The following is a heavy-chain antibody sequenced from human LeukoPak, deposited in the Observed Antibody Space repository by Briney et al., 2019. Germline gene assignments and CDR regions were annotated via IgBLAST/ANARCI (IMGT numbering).Heavy chain of an antibody. V-gene: IGHV3-48*03. CDR2: ISSSGNTI. D-gene: IGHD3-10*01. Sequence: SGRSLRHSCAASGFTFSSYEMSWVRQAPGQGLEWVSYISSSGNTIYYPDSVKGRFTISRDNAKNSLYLQMNSLRVEDTAVYYCARVGYFASGMYSWGQGTLVTVSS. J-gene: IGHJ4*02. CDR3: ARVGYFASGMYS. CDR1: GFTFSSYE.